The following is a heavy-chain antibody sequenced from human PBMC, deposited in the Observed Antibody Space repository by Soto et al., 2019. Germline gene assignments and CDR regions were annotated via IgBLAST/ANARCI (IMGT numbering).Heavy chain of an antibody. J-gene: IGHJ4*02. CDR3: AGEIWFGELIVDY. CDR2: IIPILGIA. V-gene: IGHV1-69*02. CDR1: GGTFSSYT. D-gene: IGHD3-10*01. Sequence: QVQLVQSGAEVKKPGSSVKVSCKASGGTFSSYTISWVRQAPGQGLEWMGRIIPILGIANYAQKLQGRVTITADKSTSTAYMERSSLRSEDTAVYYCAGEIWFGELIVDYWGQGTLVTVSS.